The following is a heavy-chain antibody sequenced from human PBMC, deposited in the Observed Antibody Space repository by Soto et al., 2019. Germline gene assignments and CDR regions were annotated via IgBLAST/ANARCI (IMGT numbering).Heavy chain of an antibody. V-gene: IGHV4-39*01. CDR2: IYYSGST. D-gene: IGHD4-17*01. Sequence: QLQLQESGPGLVKPSETLSLTCTVSGGSLSSSSYYWGWIRQPPGKGLEWIGSIYYSGSTYYNPSLKSHVTISVDTSKSQFSLKLSSVTAADTAVYYCASLSTARDAFDIWGQGTMVTVSS. CDR3: ASLSTARDAFDI. CDR1: GGSLSSSSYY. J-gene: IGHJ3*02.